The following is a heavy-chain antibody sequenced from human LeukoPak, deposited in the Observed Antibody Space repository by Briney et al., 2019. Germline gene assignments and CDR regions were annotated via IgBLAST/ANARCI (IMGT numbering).Heavy chain of an antibody. V-gene: IGHV1-46*01. J-gene: IGHJ5*02. D-gene: IGHD2-2*01. CDR1: GYTFTSYY. CDR2: INPSGGCT. CDR3: ARGGGYQLLKYNWFDP. Sequence: ASVKVSCKASGYTFTSYYMHWVRQAPGQGLEWMGIINPSGGCTSYAQKFQGRVTMTRDTSTSTVYMELSSLRSEDTAVYYCARGGGYQLLKYNWFDPWGQGTLVTVSS.